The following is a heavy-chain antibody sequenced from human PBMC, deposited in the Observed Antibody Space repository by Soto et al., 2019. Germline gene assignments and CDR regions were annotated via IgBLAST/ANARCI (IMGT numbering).Heavy chain of an antibody. CDR3: AKSSGWYHSYFDY. Sequence: XVKVSCKASGYTFTTYGISWVRQAPGQVLEWMGWISXYNGNXNYAKKIQGRXXMTTDKSXXTAYMELRSPRSDETAVYYCAKSSGWYHSYFDYWGQGTLVTVSS. CDR1: GYTFTTYG. D-gene: IGHD6-19*01. CDR2: ISXYNGNX. J-gene: IGHJ4*02. V-gene: IGHV1-18*01.